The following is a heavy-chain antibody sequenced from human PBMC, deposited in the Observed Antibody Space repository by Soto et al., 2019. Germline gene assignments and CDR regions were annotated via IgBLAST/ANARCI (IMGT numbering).Heavy chain of an antibody. CDR3: ARTDGSEIEY. Sequence: PGESLKISCEASGYDFVSYWIAWVRQMPGKGLEWMGIIYPGDSEAIYSPPFQGRVTISADKSTTTVYLQWSSLKASDTAMYYCARTDGSEIEYWGQGTLVTVSS. D-gene: IGHD5-12*01. CDR2: IYPGDSEA. V-gene: IGHV5-51*01. CDR1: GYDFVSYW. J-gene: IGHJ4*02.